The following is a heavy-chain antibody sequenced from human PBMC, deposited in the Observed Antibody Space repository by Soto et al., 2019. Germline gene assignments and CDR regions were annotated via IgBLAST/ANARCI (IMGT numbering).Heavy chain of an antibody. V-gene: IGHV1-18*01. J-gene: IGHJ6*01. D-gene: IGHD1-1*01. CDR2: ISAYKGNT. CDR3: ARHLPVRVAPTSSYSGKDV. CDR1: GYTFTSYG. Sequence: ASVKGSCKASGYTFTSYGISWVRQAPGQGLEWMGWISAYKGNTNYAQKLQGRVTMTTDTSTSTAYMELRSLRSDDTAVYYGARHLPVRVAPTSSYSGKDVWGKVNRITSSS.